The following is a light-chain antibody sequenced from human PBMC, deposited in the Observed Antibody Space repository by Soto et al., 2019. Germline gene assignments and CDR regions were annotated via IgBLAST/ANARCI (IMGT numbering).Light chain of an antibody. CDR3: QQYGGSPWT. CDR1: QSVSSY. Sequence: EIVLTQSPGTLSLSPGERATLSCRASQSVSSYLAWYQQKPGQAPSLLIYGVSTRATAISDRFSGSGSGTDFSITISRLDPKDFAVYFCQQYGGSPWTFGQGTKVEI. V-gene: IGKV3-20*01. CDR2: GVS. J-gene: IGKJ1*01.